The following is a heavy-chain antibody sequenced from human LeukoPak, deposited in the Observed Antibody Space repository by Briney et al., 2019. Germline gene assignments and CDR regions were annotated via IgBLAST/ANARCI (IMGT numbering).Heavy chain of an antibody. CDR2: IIPILGIA. V-gene: IGHV1-69*04. CDR3: ARDASVVVAATPYYFDY. Sequence: GASVKVSCKASGGTFSSYAISWVRQAPGQGLEWMGRIIPILGIANYAQKFQGRVTITADKSTSTAYMELSSLRSEDTAVYYCARDASVVVAATPYYFDYWGQGALVTVSS. D-gene: IGHD2-15*01. J-gene: IGHJ4*02. CDR1: GGTFSSYA.